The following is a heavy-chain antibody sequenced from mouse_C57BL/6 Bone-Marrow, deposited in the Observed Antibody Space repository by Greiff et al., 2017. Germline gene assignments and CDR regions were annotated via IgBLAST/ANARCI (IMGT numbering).Heavy chain of an antibody. V-gene: IGHV5-9-1*02. D-gene: IGHD1-1*01. CDR2: ISRGGDYI. Sequence: EVKVVESGEGLVKPGGSLKLSCAASGFTFSSYAMSWVRQTPEKRLEWVAYISRGGDYIYYADTVKGRFTISRDNARNTLYLQMSSLKSEDTAMYYCTRDRGYGSSRYYFDYGGKGTTLTVSS. J-gene: IGHJ2*01. CDR1: GFTFSSYA. CDR3: TRDRGYGSSRYYFDY.